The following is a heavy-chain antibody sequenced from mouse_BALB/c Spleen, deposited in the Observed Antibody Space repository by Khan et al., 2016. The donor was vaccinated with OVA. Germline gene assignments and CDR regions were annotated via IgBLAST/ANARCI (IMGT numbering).Heavy chain of an antibody. CDR1: GFSLTNYG. Sequence: QVQLKQSGPGLVAPSQSLSITCTISGFSLTNYGVPWVRQPPGKGLEWLVVIWSDGSTTYNSALKSRLTISKDNSKSQVFLKMNRLQTDDTAVYFCARQPYYHYNIMDYWGQGTSVTVAS. CDR3: ARQPYYHYNIMDY. CDR2: IWSDGST. D-gene: IGHD2-10*01. J-gene: IGHJ4*01. V-gene: IGHV2-6-1*01.